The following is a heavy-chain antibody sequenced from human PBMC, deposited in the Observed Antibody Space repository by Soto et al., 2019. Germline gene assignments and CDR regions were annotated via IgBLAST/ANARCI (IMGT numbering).Heavy chain of an antibody. D-gene: IGHD2-21*02. CDR1: GYTFTGYY. V-gene: IGHV1-2*02. CDR2: INPYTGGT. J-gene: IGHJ6*02. Sequence: GASVKVSCKASGYTFTGYYVLWVRQAPGKGPDCMGWINPYTGGTNYAQKFKGRVTMNRDMYISTAYMELSKLISDDTAVYYCATQFHHCGGDCYRGPYFGMDVWGQGTTVTVSS. CDR3: ATQFHHCGGDCYRGPYFGMDV.